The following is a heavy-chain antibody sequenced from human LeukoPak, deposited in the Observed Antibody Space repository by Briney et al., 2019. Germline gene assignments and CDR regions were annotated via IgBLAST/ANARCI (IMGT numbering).Heavy chain of an antibody. CDR1: GGTFSSYA. CDR3: ARGALELGTMIVVVTDY. Sequence: SVKVSCKASGGTFSSYAISWVRQAPGQGLEWMGRIIPILGIANYAQKFQGRVTITADKSTSTAYMELSSLRSEDTAVYYCARGALELGTMIVVVTDYWGQGTLVTVSS. CDR2: IIPILGIA. J-gene: IGHJ4*02. V-gene: IGHV1-69*04. D-gene: IGHD3-22*01.